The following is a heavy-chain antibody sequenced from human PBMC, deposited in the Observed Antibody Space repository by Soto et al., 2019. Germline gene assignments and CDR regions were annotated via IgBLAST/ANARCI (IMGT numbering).Heavy chain of an antibody. V-gene: IGHV1-8*01. CDR1: GYTFTKFD. CDR2: MNPNSGNT. CDR3: VRGDYGHYSHWFDP. Sequence: QVQLVQSGAEVKKPGASVRVSCKASGYTFTKFDINWVRQATGPGLEWMGWMNPNSGNTGYAQKFQGRVTMTRNTSITTAYMELSTLRSQDTAVYYCVRGDYGHYSHWFDPWGQGTLVTVSS. J-gene: IGHJ5*02. D-gene: IGHD4-17*01.